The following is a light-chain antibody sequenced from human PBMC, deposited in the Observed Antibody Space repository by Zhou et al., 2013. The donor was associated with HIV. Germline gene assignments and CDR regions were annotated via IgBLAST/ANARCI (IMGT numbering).Light chain of an antibody. Sequence: DIQMTQSPSSLSASVGDTVTITCRASQAINNFLAWYQQKPGKAPNLLIFGASTLQSGVPSRLSGSGSGTNFVLTIHNLQSEDIGNYYCQEYDTVPRTFGQGTTVEI. CDR1: QAINNF. CDR3: QEYDTVPRT. V-gene: IGKV1-27*01. J-gene: IGKJ1*01. CDR2: GAS.